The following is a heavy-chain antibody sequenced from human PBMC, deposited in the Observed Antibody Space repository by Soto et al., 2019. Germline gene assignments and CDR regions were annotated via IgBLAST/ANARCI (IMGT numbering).Heavy chain of an antibody. CDR2: ISTYNGNT. V-gene: IGHV1-18*04. Sequence: QVHLVQSGAEVKKPGASVKVSCKASRYTFTTYGISWVRQAPGQGLEWMGWISTYNGNTNYEQKLQGRVTMTTDTLTRKAYKALRSLRADDRAVDYCAGRGGYCSGGTCYPFDYWGQGTLVTVSS. CDR3: AGRGGYCSGGTCYPFDY. CDR1: RYTFTTYG. J-gene: IGHJ4*02. D-gene: IGHD2-15*01.